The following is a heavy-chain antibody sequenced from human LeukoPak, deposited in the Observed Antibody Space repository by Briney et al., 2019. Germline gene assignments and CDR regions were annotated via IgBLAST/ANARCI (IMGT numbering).Heavy chain of an antibody. CDR2: ISGSGGST. D-gene: IGHD3-10*01. Sequence: GGSLRLSCAASGFTFSSYAMSWVRQAPGKGLEWASAISGSGGSTYYADSVKGRFTISRDNSKNTLYLQMTSLRAEDTAVYYCAKDGITMVRGVPYYSYGMDVWGQGTTVTVSS. J-gene: IGHJ6*02. V-gene: IGHV3-23*01. CDR1: GFTFSSYA. CDR3: AKDGITMVRGVPYYSYGMDV.